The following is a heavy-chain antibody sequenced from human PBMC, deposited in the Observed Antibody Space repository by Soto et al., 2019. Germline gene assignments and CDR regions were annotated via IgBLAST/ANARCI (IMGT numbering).Heavy chain of an antibody. V-gene: IGHV4-59*01. Sequence: QVQLQESGPGLVKPSETLSLTCTVSGGSISSYYWSWSQQPPGKGLEWIGYIYYSGSTNYNPSLKSRVTISVDTSKNQFTLKLSSVTAADTAVYYCARRYGGNFDYWGQGTLVTVSS. CDR3: ARRYGGNFDY. J-gene: IGHJ4*02. CDR1: GGSISSYY. D-gene: IGHD3-16*01. CDR2: IYYSGST.